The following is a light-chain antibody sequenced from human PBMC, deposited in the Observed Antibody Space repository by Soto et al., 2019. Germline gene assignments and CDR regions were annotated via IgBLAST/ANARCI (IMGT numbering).Light chain of an antibody. CDR1: QAIRTA. J-gene: IGKJ1*01. V-gene: IGKV1-6*01. Sequence: AIQLTQSPSSLSASVGDRVTITCRASQAIRTALGWYQQKPGKVPKLLIYAASTLQSGVPSRFSGSRSGTDFTLTISSLQPEDFATYYCLLDFRYFWAFGQGTKVDIK. CDR2: AAS. CDR3: LLDFRYFWA.